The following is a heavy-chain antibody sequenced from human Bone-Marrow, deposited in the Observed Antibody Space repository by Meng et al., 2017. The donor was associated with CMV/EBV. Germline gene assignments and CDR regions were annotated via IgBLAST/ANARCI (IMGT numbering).Heavy chain of an antibody. CDR3: ARESRCSSTSCYTGSLGRTNGYFDY. J-gene: IGHJ4*02. CDR1: GFTVSSNY. CDR2: IYSGGST. Sequence: GESLKISCAASGFTVSSNYMSWVRQAPGKGLEWVSVIYSGGSTYYADSVKGRFTISRDNSKNTLYLQMNSLRAEDTAVYYCARESRCSSTSCYTGSLGRTNGYFDYWGQGTLVTVSS. V-gene: IGHV3-66*01. D-gene: IGHD2-2*02.